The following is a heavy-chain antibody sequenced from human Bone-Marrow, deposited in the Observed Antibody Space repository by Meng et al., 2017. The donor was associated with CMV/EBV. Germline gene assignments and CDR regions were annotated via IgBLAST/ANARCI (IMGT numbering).Heavy chain of an antibody. V-gene: IGHV4-30-4*08. J-gene: IGHJ4*02. CDR1: GGSISSGDYY. CDR2: IYYSGST. Sequence: QLPPQASGPGLVKPSQTLSFTCTVSGGSISSGDYYWSWIRHPPGKGLEWIGYIYYSGSTYYHPSLKSRVTISVDTSKTQFSLKLSSVTAADTAVYYCARVLSGYFDYWGQGTLVTVSS. CDR3: ARVLSGYFDY. D-gene: IGHD2-15*01.